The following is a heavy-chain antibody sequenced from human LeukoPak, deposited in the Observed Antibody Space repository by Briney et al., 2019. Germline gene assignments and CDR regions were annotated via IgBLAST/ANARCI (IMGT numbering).Heavy chain of an antibody. CDR3: ARAGGSGWFDP. CDR2: INIDGST. V-gene: IGHV3-74*01. CDR1: GFTFRNYW. Sequence: GGSLRLSCAASGFTFRNYWMHWVRQAPGKGLVWVSRINIDGSTRYADSVEGRFTISRDNAKNMLYLQMNSLRAEDTAVYYCARAGGSGWFDPWGQGTLVTVSS. D-gene: IGHD3-10*01. J-gene: IGHJ5*02.